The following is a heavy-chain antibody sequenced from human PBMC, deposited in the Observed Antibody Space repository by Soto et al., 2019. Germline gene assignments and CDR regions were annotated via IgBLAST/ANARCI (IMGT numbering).Heavy chain of an antibody. CDR1: GFTFSSYS. J-gene: IGHJ5*02. V-gene: IGHV3-21*01. CDR2: ISSSSSYI. CDR3: ARDRHYYGSGSRFLNWFDP. D-gene: IGHD3-10*01. Sequence: EVQLVESGGGLVKPGGSLRLSCAASGFTFSSYSMNWVRQAPGKGLEWVSSISSSSSYIYYADSVKGRFTISRDNAKISLYLQMNSLRAEDTAVYYCARDRHYYGSGSRFLNWFDPWGQGTLVTVSS.